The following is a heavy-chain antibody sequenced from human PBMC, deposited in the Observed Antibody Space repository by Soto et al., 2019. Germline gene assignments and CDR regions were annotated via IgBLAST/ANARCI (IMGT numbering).Heavy chain of an antibody. J-gene: IGHJ6*02. CDR2: IIPILGIA. Sequence: QVQLVQSGAEVKKPGSSVKVSCKASGGTFSSYTISWVRQAPGQGLEWMGRIIPILGIANYAQKFQGRVTIXXDXSXXTAYMELSSLRSEDTAVYYCARDPTGMYYYYGMDVWGQGTTVTVSS. CDR3: ARDPTGMYYYYGMDV. V-gene: IGHV1-69*08. D-gene: IGHD1-1*01. CDR1: GGTFSSYT.